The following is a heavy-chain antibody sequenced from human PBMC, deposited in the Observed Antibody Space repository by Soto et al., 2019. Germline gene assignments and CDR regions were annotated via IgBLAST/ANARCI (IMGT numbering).Heavy chain of an antibody. CDR3: ARDPGSGSYYGWFDP. J-gene: IGHJ5*02. Sequence: SETLSLTCTVSGGSINSGGYCWSWIRQHPGKGLDWIGCISYGGSTSYNPSLKSRVTISVDTSKNQFSLKLSSVTAADTAVYYCARDPGSGSYYGWFDPWGQGTLVTVSS. D-gene: IGHD3-10*01. V-gene: IGHV4-31*03. CDR1: GGSINSGGYC. CDR2: ISYGGST.